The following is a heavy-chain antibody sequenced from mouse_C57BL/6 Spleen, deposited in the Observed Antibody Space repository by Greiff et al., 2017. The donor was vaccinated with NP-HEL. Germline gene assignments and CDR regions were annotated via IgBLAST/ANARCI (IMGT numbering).Heavy chain of an antibody. J-gene: IGHJ1*03. CDR2: IYPRDGSP. CDR1: GYTFTSYD. D-gene: IGHD1-1*01. CDR3: ARLHYGSSYLDV. V-gene: IGHV1-85*01. Sequence: QVQLQQPGPELVKPGASVKLSCKASGYTFTSYDINWVKQRPGQGLEWIGWIYPRDGSPQYTEKFKGKATLTVDTSSSTAYMDLHSLTSEDSAVYFCARLHYGSSYLDVWGTGTTVTVAS.